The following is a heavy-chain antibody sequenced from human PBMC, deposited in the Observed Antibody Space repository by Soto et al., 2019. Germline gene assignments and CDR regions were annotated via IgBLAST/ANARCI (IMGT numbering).Heavy chain of an antibody. CDR3: TAHNFLSGSGFDP. CDR1: DFSFSDAW. CDR2: IKSKIDGGTT. J-gene: IGHJ5*02. D-gene: IGHD3-3*01. V-gene: IGHV3-15*07. Sequence: GGSLRLSCAASDFSFSDAWMNWVRQAPGKGLDWVGRIKSKIDGGTTDYAAPVKGRFTISRDDSKNTLYLQMNSLKTEDTAVYYCTAHNFLSGSGFDPWGQGTLVTVSS.